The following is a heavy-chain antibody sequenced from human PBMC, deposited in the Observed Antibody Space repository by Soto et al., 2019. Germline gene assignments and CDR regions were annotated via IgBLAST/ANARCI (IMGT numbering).Heavy chain of an antibody. V-gene: IGHV1-3*01. D-gene: IGHD2-21*02. J-gene: IGHJ4*02. CDR3: AGVPYCGGDCYSAFDY. Sequence: ASVKVSCKASGYTFTSYAMHWVRQAPGQRLEWMGWINAGNGNTKYSQKFQGRVTITRDTSASTAYMELSSLRSEDTAVYYCAGVPYCGGDCYSAFDYWGQGTLVTVSS. CDR1: GYTFTSYA. CDR2: INAGNGNT.